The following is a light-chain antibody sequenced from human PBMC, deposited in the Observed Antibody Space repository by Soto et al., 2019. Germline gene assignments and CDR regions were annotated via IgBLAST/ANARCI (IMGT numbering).Light chain of an antibody. J-gene: IGKJ5*01. CDR2: GAS. CDR1: QSVTSS. Sequence: FVMNQSPYTLSVSPGERVTLSCRASQSVTSSLAWYQQRLGQAPRLLIYGASTRATGIPDRFSGSGSGTDFTLTISRLEPEDFAVYYCQQYGSAITFGQGTRLEIK. V-gene: IGKV3-20*01. CDR3: QQYGSAIT.